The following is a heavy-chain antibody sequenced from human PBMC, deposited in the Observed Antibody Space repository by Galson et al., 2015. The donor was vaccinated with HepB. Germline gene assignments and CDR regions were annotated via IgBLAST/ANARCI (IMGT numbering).Heavy chain of an antibody. CDR1: GGTFSSYA. CDR2: IIPILGIA. J-gene: IGHJ3*02. Sequence: SVKVSCKASGGTFSSYAISWVRQAPGQGLEWMGRIIPILGIANYAQKFQGRVTITADKSTSTAYMELSSLRSEDTAVYYCARDGAIVGATSAFDIWGQGKMVTVSS. V-gene: IGHV1-69*04. CDR3: ARDGAIVGATSAFDI. D-gene: IGHD1-26*01.